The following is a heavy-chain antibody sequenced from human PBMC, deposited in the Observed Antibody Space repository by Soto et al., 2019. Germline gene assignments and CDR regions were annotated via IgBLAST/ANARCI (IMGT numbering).Heavy chain of an antibody. CDR1: GDSIRSGGYY. V-gene: IGHV4-31*03. D-gene: IGHD2-2*01. CDR2: IYYTGST. J-gene: IGHJ5*02. Sequence: QVQLQESGSGLVKPSQTLSLTCTVSGDSIRSGGYYWTWIRQQPGKGLEWIGYIYYTGSTYYNPSLTSRVTISVDTSKNQFSLKLSSVTAADTAVYYCARASLGYCRSTSCRSNWFDTWGQGTLVTVSS. CDR3: ARASLGYCRSTSCRSNWFDT.